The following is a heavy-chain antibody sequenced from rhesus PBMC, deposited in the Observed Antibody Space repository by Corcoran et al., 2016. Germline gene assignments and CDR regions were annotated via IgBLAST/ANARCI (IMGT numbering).Heavy chain of an antibody. CDR2: IGPGGDA. CDR3: AREVGSNHFDY. CDR1: GFTFSSYA. Sequence: EVQLVESGGGLVQPGGSLRLSCAASGFTFSSYAMQWVHQAPGKGLEWVSAIGPGGDAYYAEAVKGRFTISGDNAKNSLYLQMSSLRAEDTAVYYCAREVGSNHFDYWGQGVLVTVSS. V-gene: IGHV3-72*01. D-gene: IGHD6-19*01. J-gene: IGHJ4*01.